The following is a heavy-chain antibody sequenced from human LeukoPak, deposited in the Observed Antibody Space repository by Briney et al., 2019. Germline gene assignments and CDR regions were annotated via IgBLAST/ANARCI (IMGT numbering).Heavy chain of an antibody. D-gene: IGHD2-21*02. J-gene: IGHJ4*02. CDR2: ISSESTNI. Sequence: GGSLRLSCAASGFNFDIYGMNWVRQAPGKGLEWVSSISSESTNIYYTDSVKGRFTIARDNAKNSLYLQMNSLIPEDTAVYYCSRDGSGSGDVWGQGTLVTVSS. CDR1: GFNFDIYG. CDR3: SRDGSGSGDV. V-gene: IGHV3-21*01.